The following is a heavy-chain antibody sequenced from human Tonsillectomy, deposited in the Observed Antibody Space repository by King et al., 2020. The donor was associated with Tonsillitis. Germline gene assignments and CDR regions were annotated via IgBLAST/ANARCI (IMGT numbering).Heavy chain of an antibody. D-gene: IGHD2-2*01. Sequence: VQLQQWGAGLLKPSETLSLTCAVYGGSFSGYYWSWIRQPPGKGLEWIGEINHSENTNYNPSLKSRVTISVDTSKNQFSLELTSVTAADTALYYCARRYCSSTSCYPYYYYYMDVWGEGTSVAVSS. J-gene: IGHJ6*03. CDR2: INHSENT. V-gene: IGHV4-34*01. CDR1: GGSFSGYY. CDR3: ARRYCSSTSCYPYYYYYMDV.